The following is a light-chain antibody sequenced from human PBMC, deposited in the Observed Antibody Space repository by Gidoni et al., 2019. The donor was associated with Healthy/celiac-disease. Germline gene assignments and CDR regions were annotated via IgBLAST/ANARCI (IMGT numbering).Light chain of an antibody. V-gene: IGLV2-14*01. J-gene: IGLJ2*01. CDR1: SSDVGGYNY. CDR3: SSYTSSSTRVV. Sequence: QSALPQPASVSGSPGQSITISCTGTSSDVGGYNYVSWYQQHPGKAPKLMIYEVSNRPSGVPDRFSGSKSGNTASLTISGLQAEDEADYYCSSYTSSSTRVVFGGGTKLTVL. CDR2: EVS.